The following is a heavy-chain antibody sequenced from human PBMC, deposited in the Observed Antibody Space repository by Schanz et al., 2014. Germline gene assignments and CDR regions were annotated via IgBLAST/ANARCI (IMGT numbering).Heavy chain of an antibody. J-gene: IGHJ4*02. CDR2: IDYASST. V-gene: IGHV3-66*01. CDR3: ARAPISVTGRLADY. Sequence: EVQLLESGGGLVQPGGSLRLSCAVSGFTVSANYMIWVRQPPGKGLEWVALIDYASSTNYADSVKGRMTVSRDTSKNALFLQMNNLRAEDTAIYYCARAPISVTGRLADYWGQGILVAVSS. CDR1: GFTVSANY. D-gene: IGHD6-19*01.